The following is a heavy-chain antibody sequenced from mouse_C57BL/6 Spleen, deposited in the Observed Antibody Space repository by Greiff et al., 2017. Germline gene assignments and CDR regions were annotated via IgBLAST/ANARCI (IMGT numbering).Heavy chain of an antibody. CDR2: FYPGSGSI. J-gene: IGHJ1*03. CDR1: GYTFTEYT. D-gene: IGHD1-1*01. CDR3: ARHEDYYGSSSYWYFDV. Sequence: VQLQQSGAELVKPGASVKLSCKASGYTFTEYTIHWVKQRSGQGLEWIGWFYPGSGSIKYNEKFKDKVTLTADKSSSTVYMELSRLTSEDSAVYFCARHEDYYGSSSYWYFDVWGTGTTVTVSS. V-gene: IGHV1-62-2*01.